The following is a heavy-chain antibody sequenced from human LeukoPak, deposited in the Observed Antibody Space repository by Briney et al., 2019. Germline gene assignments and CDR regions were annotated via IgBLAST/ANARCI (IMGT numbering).Heavy chain of an antibody. CDR3: ARDGSRYYGSGSYYHFDY. J-gene: IGHJ4*02. CDR2: IIPIFGTA. Sequence: GASVTVSCTASGGTYSSYAISWVRQAPGQGLEWMGGIIPIFGTANYAQKFQGRVTITADESTSTAYMELSSLRSEDTAVYYCARDGSRYYGSGSYYHFDYWGQGTLVTVSS. V-gene: IGHV1-69*13. D-gene: IGHD3-10*01. CDR1: GGTYSSYA.